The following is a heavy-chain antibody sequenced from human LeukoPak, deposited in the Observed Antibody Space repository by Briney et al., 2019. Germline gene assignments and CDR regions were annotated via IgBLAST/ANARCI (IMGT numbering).Heavy chain of an antibody. J-gene: IGHJ4*02. CDR3: AKAQIVVVIDDYFDY. CDR1: GFTFTSYS. Sequence: PGGSLRLSCAASGFTFTSYSMNWVRQAPGKGLEWVAVISYDGSNKYYADSVKGRFTISRDNSKNTLYLQMNSLRAEDTAVYYCAKAQIVVVIDDYFDYWGQGTLVTVSS. CDR2: ISYDGSNK. D-gene: IGHD3-22*01. V-gene: IGHV3-30*18.